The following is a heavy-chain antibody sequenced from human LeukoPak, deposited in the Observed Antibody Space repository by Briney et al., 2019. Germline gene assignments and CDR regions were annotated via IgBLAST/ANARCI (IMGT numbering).Heavy chain of an antibody. CDR3: ARLNYYDSSGYYRESYYFDY. CDR1: GDSVRTSNYY. CDR2: IHYSGNT. J-gene: IGHJ4*02. D-gene: IGHD3-22*01. Sequence: PSETLSLTCTVSGDSVRTSNYYWSWIRQPPGKGLEWIGYIHYSGNTNYNTSLKSRVTISVDTSKSQFSLKLSSVTAADTAVYYCARLNYYDSSGYYRESYYFDYWGQGTLVTVSS. V-gene: IGHV4-61*01.